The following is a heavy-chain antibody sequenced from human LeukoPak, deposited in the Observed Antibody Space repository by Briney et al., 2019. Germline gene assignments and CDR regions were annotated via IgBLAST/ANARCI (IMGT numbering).Heavy chain of an antibody. V-gene: IGHV4-59*01. CDR1: GGSISRYY. J-gene: IGHJ6*03. CDR2: VYDSGTT. Sequence: SETLSLTCIVSGGSISRYYWSWNRQPPGKGLEWFGYVYDSGTTNYNPSLKSRVTISVDTSNNQFSLKLSSVTAADTAVYYCAGVSWFPGTSYYYMDVWGKGTTVTVSS. CDR3: AGVSWFPGTSYYYMDV. D-gene: IGHD1-1*01.